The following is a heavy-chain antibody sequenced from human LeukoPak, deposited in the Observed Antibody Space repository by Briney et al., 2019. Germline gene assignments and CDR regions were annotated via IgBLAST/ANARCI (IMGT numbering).Heavy chain of an antibody. CDR2: ISSSGSTI. CDR3: ARDDGWLQLRAEHAFDI. J-gene: IGHJ3*02. V-gene: IGHV3-48*03. D-gene: IGHD5-24*01. Sequence: AGGSLRLSCAASGFTFSSYEMNWVRQAPGKGLEWVSYISSSGSTIYYADSVKGRFTISRDNAKNSLYLQMNSLRAEDTAVYYCARDDGWLQLRAEHAFDIWGQGTMVTVSS. CDR1: GFTFSSYE.